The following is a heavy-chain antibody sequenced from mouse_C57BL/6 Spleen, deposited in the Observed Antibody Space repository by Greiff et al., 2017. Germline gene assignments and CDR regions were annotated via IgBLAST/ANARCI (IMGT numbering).Heavy chain of an antibody. D-gene: IGHD3-1*01. CDR3: ARRGLAY. CDR2: IYPGDGDT. CDR1: GYAFSSYW. J-gene: IGHJ3*01. V-gene: IGHV1-80*01. Sequence: VQLQESGAELVKPGASVKISCKASGYAFSSYWINWVKQRPGKGLEWIGQIYPGDGDTNYNGKFKGKATLTADKSSSTAYMQLSSLTSEDSAVYFCARRGLAYWGQGTLVTVSA.